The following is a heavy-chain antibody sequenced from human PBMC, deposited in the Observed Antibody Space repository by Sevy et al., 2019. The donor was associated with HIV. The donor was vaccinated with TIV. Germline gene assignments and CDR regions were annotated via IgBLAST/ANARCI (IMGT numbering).Heavy chain of an antibody. CDR2: IKSKTDGGTT. CDR1: GFTFSNAW. CDR3: TTDRGRKSRDGYNFYYYYGMDV. D-gene: IGHD5-12*01. V-gene: IGHV3-15*01. J-gene: IGHJ6*02. Sequence: GGSLRLSCAASGFTFSNAWMSWVRQAPGKGLEWVGHIKSKTDGGTTDYAAPVKGRFTISRDDSKNTLYLQMNSLKTEDTAVYYCTTDRGRKSRDGYNFYYYYGMDVWGQGTTVTVSS.